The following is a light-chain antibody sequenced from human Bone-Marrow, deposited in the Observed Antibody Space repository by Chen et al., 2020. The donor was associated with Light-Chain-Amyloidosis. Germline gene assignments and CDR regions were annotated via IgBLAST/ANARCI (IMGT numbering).Light chain of an antibody. CDR3: FLYYSGHFM. CDR2: DTS. V-gene: IGLV7-46*02. J-gene: IGLJ3*02. CDR1: TGAATDGHY. Sequence: AVLSQEPPLTVSPRGTRPLTPGSSTGAATDGHYPYWFQQKPGQAPRALIYDTSNRHSWTPARFSGSLLGGKAALTLLGAQPEDEADYYCFLYYSGHFMFGGGTKLTVL.